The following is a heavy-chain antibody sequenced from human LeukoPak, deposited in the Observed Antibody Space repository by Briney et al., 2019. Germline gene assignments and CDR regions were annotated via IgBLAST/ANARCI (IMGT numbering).Heavy chain of an antibody. CDR3: AREGYCSGGSCYVNWFDA. V-gene: IGHV4-59*01. J-gene: IGHJ5*02. D-gene: IGHD2-15*01. CDR1: GGSISSYY. CDR2: IYYSGST. Sequence: PSETLSLTCTVSGGSISSYYWGWIRQPPGKGLEWIGYIYYSGSTNYNPSFKSRVTISVYTSKNQFSLKLSSVTAADTAVYYCAREGYCSGGSCYVNWFDAWGQGTLVTVSS.